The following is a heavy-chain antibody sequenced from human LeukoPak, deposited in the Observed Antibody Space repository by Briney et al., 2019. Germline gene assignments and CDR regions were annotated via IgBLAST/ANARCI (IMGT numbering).Heavy chain of an antibody. V-gene: IGHV3-53*01. J-gene: IGHJ4*02. CDR1: GFTVSTYY. CDR2: IYSGGTT. Sequence: GGSLRLSCAASGFTVSTYYMNWVRQAPGKGLEWVSVIYSGGTTYYADSVKGRFTISRDSSKNTLYLQVSTLRAEDTAVYYCARESSGHDLDCWGQGTLVTVSS. D-gene: IGHD6-25*01. CDR3: ARESSGHDLDC.